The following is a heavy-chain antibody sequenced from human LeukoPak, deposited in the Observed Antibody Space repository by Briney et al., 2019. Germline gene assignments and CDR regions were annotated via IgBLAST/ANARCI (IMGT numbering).Heavy chain of an antibody. Sequence: SETLSLTCTVSGGSISSYYWSWIRQPPGKGLECIGYIYYSGSTNYNPSLKSRVTISVDTSKNQFSLKLSSVTAADTAVYYCARVRTDWFGEIDYWGQGTLVTVSS. J-gene: IGHJ4*02. CDR1: GGSISSYY. V-gene: IGHV4-59*01. D-gene: IGHD3-10*01. CDR2: IYYSGST. CDR3: ARVRTDWFGEIDY.